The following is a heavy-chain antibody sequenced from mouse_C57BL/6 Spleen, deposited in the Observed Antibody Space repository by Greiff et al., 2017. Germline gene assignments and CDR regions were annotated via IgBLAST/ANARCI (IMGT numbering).Heavy chain of an antibody. CDR2: IDPSDSYT. CDR3: ARAYGSSYYFDY. J-gene: IGHJ2*01. V-gene: IGHV1-50*01. Sequence: QVQLKQPGAELVKPGASVKLSCKASGYTFTSYWMQWVKQRPGQGLEWIGEIDPSDSYTNYNQKFKGKATLTVDTSSSTAYMQLSSLTSEDSAVYYCARAYGSSYYFDYWGQGTTLTVSS. D-gene: IGHD1-1*01. CDR1: GYTFTSYW.